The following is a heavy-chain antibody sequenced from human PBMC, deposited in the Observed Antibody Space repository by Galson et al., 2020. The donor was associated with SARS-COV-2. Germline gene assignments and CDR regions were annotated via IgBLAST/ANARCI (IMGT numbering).Heavy chain of an antibody. D-gene: IGHD3-16*01. CDR3: VRDKLGDKLELGY. J-gene: IGHJ4*02. V-gene: IGHV3-30*04. CDR2: SSSDGTQE. Sequence: GESLKISCAASGFSFTLHPMHWVRQAPGKGLEWVAVSSSDGTQEFYADSVKGRFTISRDNPKSTLHLQMNGLRVDDTAVYYCVRDKLGDKLELGYWGQGTLVTVSS. CDR1: GFSFTLHP.